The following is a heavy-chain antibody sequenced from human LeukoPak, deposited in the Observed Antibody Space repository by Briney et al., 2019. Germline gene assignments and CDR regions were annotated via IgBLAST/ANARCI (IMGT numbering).Heavy chain of an antibody. V-gene: IGHV3-23*01. D-gene: IGHD3-3*01. Sequence: PGGSLRLSCAASGFTFSSYAMSWVRQAPGKGLEWVSAISGSGGSTYYADSVKGRFTISRDNSKNTLYLQMNSLKTEDTAVYYCTTVGPLRFLEWLHWGQGTLVTVSS. CDR3: TTVGPLRFLEWLH. CDR1: GFTFSSYA. CDR2: ISGSGGST. J-gene: IGHJ4*02.